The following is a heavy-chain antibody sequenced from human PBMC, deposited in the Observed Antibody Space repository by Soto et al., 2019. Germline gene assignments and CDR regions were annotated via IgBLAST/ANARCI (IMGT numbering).Heavy chain of an antibody. CDR2: IYHSGST. D-gene: IGHD3-16*01. J-gene: IGHJ5*02. V-gene: IGHV4-4*02. CDR1: GGSISSSNW. CDR3: ARLLFSGGSWFDP. Sequence: LRRTLSLTCAVSGGSISSSNWWSWVRQPPGKGLEWIGEIYHSGSTNYDPSLKSRVTISVDKSKNQFSLKLSSVTAADTAVYYCARLLFSGGSWFDPWGQGTLVTVSS.